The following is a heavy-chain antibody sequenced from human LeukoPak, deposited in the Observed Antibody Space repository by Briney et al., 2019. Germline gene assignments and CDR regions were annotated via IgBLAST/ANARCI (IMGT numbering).Heavy chain of an antibody. CDR1: GGSFNDYY. Sequence: PSETLSLTCAVYGGSFNDYYWSWIRQPPGKGLEWIGEINHSGNTNYYPSLKSRVTISVDTSKNQFSLKLSSMTAADTAVYYCARVYSSRSPYLAYWGQGTLVTASS. CDR3: ARVYSSRSPYLAY. CDR2: INHSGNT. D-gene: IGHD6-13*01. V-gene: IGHV4-34*01. J-gene: IGHJ4*02.